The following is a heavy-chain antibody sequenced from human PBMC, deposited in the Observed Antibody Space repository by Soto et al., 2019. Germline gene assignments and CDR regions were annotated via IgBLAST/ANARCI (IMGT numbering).Heavy chain of an antibody. CDR1: GFTFSTYS. CDR2: ISSSSSTI. J-gene: IGHJ4*02. V-gene: IGHV3-48*01. CDR3: ARPTYYYDSSGPPAY. D-gene: IGHD3-22*01. Sequence: HPGGSLGLSCASSGFTFSTYSMNWVRQAPGKGLEWVSYISSSSSTIFYTDSVKGRFTVSRDNAKNSLYLQMNSLRAEDTAVYYSARPTYYYDSSGPPAYWGQGTRVTGSS.